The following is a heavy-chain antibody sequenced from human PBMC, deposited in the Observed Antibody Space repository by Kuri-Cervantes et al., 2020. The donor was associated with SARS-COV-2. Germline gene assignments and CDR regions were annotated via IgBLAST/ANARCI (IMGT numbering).Heavy chain of an antibody. CDR1: GYSFTSYW. Sequence: KVSCKGSGYSFTSYWIGWVRQMPGKGLEWMGIIYPGDSDTRYSPSFQGQVTISADKSISTAYLQWSSLKASDTAMYYCARHRAPATHNWFDPWGRGTLVTVSS. CDR3: ARHRAPATHNWFDP. CDR2: IYPGDSDT. V-gene: IGHV5-51*01. D-gene: IGHD2-15*01. J-gene: IGHJ5*02.